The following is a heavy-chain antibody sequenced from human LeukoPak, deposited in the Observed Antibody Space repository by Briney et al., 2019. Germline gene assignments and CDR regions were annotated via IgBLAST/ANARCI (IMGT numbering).Heavy chain of an antibody. V-gene: IGHV3-21*01. CDR3: AKELEPGGSCVAFDI. CDR1: GFTFSSYS. Sequence: GGSLRLSCAASGFTFSSYSMNWVRQAPGKGLEWVSSISSSSSYIYYADSVKGRFTISRDNSKNTLYLQMNSLRAEDTAVYYCAKELEPGGSCVAFDIWGQGTMVTASS. CDR2: ISSSSSYI. D-gene: IGHD2-15*01. J-gene: IGHJ3*02.